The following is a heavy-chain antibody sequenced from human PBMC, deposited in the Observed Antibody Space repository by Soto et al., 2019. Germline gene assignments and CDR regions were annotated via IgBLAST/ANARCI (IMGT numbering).Heavy chain of an antibody. CDR2: IKQDGSEK. V-gene: IGHV3-7*05. D-gene: IGHD6-19*01. J-gene: IGHJ6*02. CDR3: ARLESSGWVNHYYGMDV. Sequence: GGSLRLSCAASGFTFSSYWMSWVRQAPGKGLEWVANIKQDGSEKYYVDSVKGRFTISRDNAKNSLYLQMNSLRAEDTAVYYCARLESSGWVNHYYGMDVRGQGTTVTVSS. CDR1: GFTFSSYW.